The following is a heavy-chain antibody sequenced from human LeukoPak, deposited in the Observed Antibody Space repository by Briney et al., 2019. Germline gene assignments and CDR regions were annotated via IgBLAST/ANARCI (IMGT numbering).Heavy chain of an antibody. D-gene: IGHD5-18*01. CDR2: ISSSGSTI. V-gene: IGHV3-11*01. Sequence: GGSLRLSCAASGFTFSDYYMSWIRQAPGKGLEWVSYISSSGSTIYYADSVKGRFTISRDNAKNSLYLQMNSLRAEDTAVYYCARVPYSYGPRKYFDYWGQGTLVTVSS. CDR3: ARVPYSYGPRKYFDY. J-gene: IGHJ4*02. CDR1: GFTFSDYY.